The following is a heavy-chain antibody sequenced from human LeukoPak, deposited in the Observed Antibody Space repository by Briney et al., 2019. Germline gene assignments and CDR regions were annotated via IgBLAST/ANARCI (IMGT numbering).Heavy chain of an antibody. CDR1: GGTFISYA. CDR2: INTNTGNP. Sequence: ASVKVSCKASGGTFISYAISWVRQAPGQGLEWMGWINTNTGNPTYAQGFTGRLVFSLDTSVSTAYLQISSLKAEDTAVYYCARAFYGGNSDGYFHHWGQGTLVTVSS. V-gene: IGHV7-4-1*02. D-gene: IGHD4-23*01. CDR3: ARAFYGGNSDGYFHH. J-gene: IGHJ1*01.